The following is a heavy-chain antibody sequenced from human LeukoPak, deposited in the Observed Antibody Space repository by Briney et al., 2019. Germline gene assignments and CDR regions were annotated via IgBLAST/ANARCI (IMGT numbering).Heavy chain of an antibody. Sequence: PGRSLRLSCAASGFTFSSYGMHWVRQAPGKGLEWVAVISYDGSNKYYADSVKGRFTISRDNSKNTLYLQMNSLRAEDTAVYYCAKDFGALTGPFDYWGQGTLVTVSS. J-gene: IGHJ4*02. CDR2: ISYDGSNK. D-gene: IGHD3-9*01. CDR1: GFTFSSYG. CDR3: AKDFGALTGPFDY. V-gene: IGHV3-30*18.